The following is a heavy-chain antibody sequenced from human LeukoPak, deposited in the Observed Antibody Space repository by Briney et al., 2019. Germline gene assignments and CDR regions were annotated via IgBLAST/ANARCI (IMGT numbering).Heavy chain of an antibody. CDR1: GGSFSGYY. CDR2: IYYSGST. D-gene: IGHD3-22*01. J-gene: IGHJ4*02. Sequence: SETLSLTCAVYGGSFSGYYWSWIRQPPGKGLEWIGYIYYSGSTNYNPSLKSRVTISVDTSKNQFSLKLSSVTAADTAVYYCARDSYYYDSSGLSVFDYWDQGTLVTVSS. V-gene: IGHV4-59*01. CDR3: ARDSYYYDSSGLSVFDY.